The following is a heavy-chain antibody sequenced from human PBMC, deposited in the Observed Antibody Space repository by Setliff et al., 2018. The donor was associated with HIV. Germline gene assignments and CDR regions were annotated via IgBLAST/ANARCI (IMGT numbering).Heavy chain of an antibody. CDR1: GYSFTNYG. V-gene: IGHV1-18*01. D-gene: IGHD3-22*01. Sequence: GASVKVSCKASGYSFTNYGVNWVRQAPGQGLEWMGWISAYNGNTNYAQKLQGRVTMTTDTSTSTAYMELRSLRSDDTAVYYCARSLYDSSDYPMTYWGQGTLVTVSS. CDR3: ARSLYDSSDYPMTY. CDR2: ISAYNGNT. J-gene: IGHJ4*02.